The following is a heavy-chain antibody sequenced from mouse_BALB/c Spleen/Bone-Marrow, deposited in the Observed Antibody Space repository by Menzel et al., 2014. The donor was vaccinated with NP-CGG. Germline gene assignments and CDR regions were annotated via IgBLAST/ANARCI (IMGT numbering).Heavy chain of an antibody. V-gene: IGHV3-1*02. D-gene: IGHD1-1*01. CDR1: GYSITSGYG. J-gene: IGHJ2*01. CDR3: TRETTAVADFDY. Sequence: EVKLMESGPDLVKPSQSLSLTCTVTGYSITSGYGWHWIRQFPGNKLEWMGYIHYRGSTNYNPSLKSRISITRDTSKNQFSLQLKSVATEDAATYYCTRETTAVADFDYWGQGATLTVTS. CDR2: IHYRGST.